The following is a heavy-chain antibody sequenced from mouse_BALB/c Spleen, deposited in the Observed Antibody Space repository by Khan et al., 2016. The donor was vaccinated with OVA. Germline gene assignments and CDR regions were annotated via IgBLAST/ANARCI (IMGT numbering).Heavy chain of an antibody. D-gene: IGHD1-2*01. CDR1: GYSITSGYG. CDR3: ARTARIKY. CDR2: ISYGGST. J-gene: IGHJ2*01. Sequence: VQLQQPGPGLVKPSQSLSLTCTVTGYSITSGYGWNWIRQFPGNKLEWMGYISYGGSTNYNPSLKSRISITRDTSKNQFFLQLNSVTTEDTATYYCARTARIKYWGQGTTRTVSS. V-gene: IGHV3-2*02.